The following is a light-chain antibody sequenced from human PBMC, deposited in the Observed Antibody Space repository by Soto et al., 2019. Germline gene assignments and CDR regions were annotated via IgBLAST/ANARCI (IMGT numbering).Light chain of an antibody. Sequence: QSALTQPPSASGSPGQSVTISCTGTSSNVGDNYFSWYQQHLAKAPKLIIYEVGHRPSGVPDRFSGSKSGNTASLTVSGLQTEDEADYYCSAYAGSNNLVFGSGTKLTVL. J-gene: IGLJ1*01. CDR1: SSNVGDNY. V-gene: IGLV2-8*01. CDR2: EVG. CDR3: SAYAGSNNLV.